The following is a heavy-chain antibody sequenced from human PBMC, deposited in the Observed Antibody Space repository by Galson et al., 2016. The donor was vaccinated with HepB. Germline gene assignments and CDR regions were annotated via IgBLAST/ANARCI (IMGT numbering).Heavy chain of an antibody. CDR2: INPHGSGD. CDR3: ARDLLVVVSATSGFDS. J-gene: IGHJ4*02. D-gene: IGHD2-15*01. Sequence: SLRLSCAASSFPLSSYWMNWVRQAPGKGLEWVARINPHGSGDYYLDSVKGRFTISRDNARNSLYLQMNGLRVEDTAVYYCARDLLVVVSATSGFDSWGQGTLVRVSS. CDR1: SFPLSSYW. V-gene: IGHV3-7*03.